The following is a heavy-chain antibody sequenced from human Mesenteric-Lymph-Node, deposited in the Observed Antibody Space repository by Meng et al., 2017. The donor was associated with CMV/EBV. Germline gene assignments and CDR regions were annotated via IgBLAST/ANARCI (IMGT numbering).Heavy chain of an antibody. CDR3: AKGRWLRLDYFDY. CDR2: ISGSGGST. D-gene: IGHD5-12*01. J-gene: IGHJ4*02. V-gene: IGHV3-23*01. CDR1: GFTFSRYA. Sequence: CAASGFTFSRYAMSWVRQAPGKGLEWVSAISGSGGSTYYADSVKGRFTISRDNSKNTLYLQMNSLRAEDTAVYYCAKGRWLRLDYFDYWGQGTLVTVSS.